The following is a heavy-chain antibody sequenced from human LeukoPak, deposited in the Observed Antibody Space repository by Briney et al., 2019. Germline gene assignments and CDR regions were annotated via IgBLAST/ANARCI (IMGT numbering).Heavy chain of an antibody. Sequence: PSETLSLTCAVYGGSFSGYYWSWIRQPPGKGLEWIGEINHSGSTNYNPSLKSRVTISVDTSKNQFSLKLSSVTAADTAVYYCASRGGYLAYFDLWGRGTLVTVSS. CDR2: INHSGST. D-gene: IGHD2-15*01. CDR3: ASRGGYLAYFDL. J-gene: IGHJ2*01. V-gene: IGHV4-34*01. CDR1: GGSFSGYY.